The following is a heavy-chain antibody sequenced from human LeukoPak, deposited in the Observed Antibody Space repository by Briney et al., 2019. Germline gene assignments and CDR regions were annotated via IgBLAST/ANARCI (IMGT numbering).Heavy chain of an antibody. CDR3: ARQGDSCSGGSCYARTIDY. J-gene: IGHJ4*02. V-gene: IGHV4-39*01. CDR1: GGSISSSNYL. D-gene: IGHD2-15*01. CDR2: IYYSGST. Sequence: PSETLSLTCTVSGGSISSSNYLWGWIRQPPGKGLEWIGSIYYSGSTYHNPSFKSRLTISVDTSKNQFSLRLSSVTAADTATYYCARQGDSCSGGSCYARTIDYWGQGTLVTVSS.